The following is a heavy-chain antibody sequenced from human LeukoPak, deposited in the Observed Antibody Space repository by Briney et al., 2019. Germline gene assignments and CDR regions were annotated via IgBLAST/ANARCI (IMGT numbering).Heavy chain of an antibody. J-gene: IGHJ5*02. CDR3: ARHEGYSCGFGNNWFDP. D-gene: IGHD5-18*01. V-gene: IGHV4-39*01. Sequence: PSETLSLTCTVSGGSISSSSYYWGWIRQPPGKGLEWIGSIYYSGSTYYNPSLKSRVTISVDTSKNQFSLKLSSVTAADTAVYYCARHEGYSCGFGNNWFDPWGQGTLVTVSS. CDR2: IYYSGST. CDR1: GGSISSSSYY.